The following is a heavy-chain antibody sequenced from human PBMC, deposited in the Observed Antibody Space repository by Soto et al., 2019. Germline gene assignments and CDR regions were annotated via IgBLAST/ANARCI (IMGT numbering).Heavy chain of an antibody. D-gene: IGHD3-10*01. CDR1: GFTFSSYA. CDR2: ITGSGGKT. V-gene: IGHV3-23*01. J-gene: IGHJ3*02. Sequence: GGSLRLSCAASGFTFSSYAMTWVRQAPGKGLEWVSTITGSGGKTYYADSVKGRFTISRDNSKNTLYLQMNSLRAEDTAVYYCAKDCLQGISEYAFDIWGQGTMVTVSS. CDR3: AKDCLQGISEYAFDI.